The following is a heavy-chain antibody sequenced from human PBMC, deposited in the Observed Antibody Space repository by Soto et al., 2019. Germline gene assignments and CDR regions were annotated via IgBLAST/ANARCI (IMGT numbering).Heavy chain of an antibody. Sequence: QVQLVQSGAEVKKPGSSVKVSCKASGGTFSGHGINWVRQAPGQGLEWMGGIIPVFDMTNYAQKFQGRVTITADESTSTAYMDLSSLRADDTAVYYCARGALVATSAGYDYCMDVWGQGTTVTVAS. CDR1: GGTFSGHG. D-gene: IGHD5-12*01. J-gene: IGHJ6*02. CDR2: IIPVFDMT. CDR3: ARGALVATSAGYDYCMDV. V-gene: IGHV1-69*01.